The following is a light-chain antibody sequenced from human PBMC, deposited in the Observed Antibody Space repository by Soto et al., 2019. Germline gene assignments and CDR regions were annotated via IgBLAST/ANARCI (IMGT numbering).Light chain of an antibody. V-gene: IGLV2-18*02. CDR1: SSDIGGYNR. CDR3: SSYTGSSAYIV. CDR2: EVS. J-gene: IGLJ2*01. Sequence: QSALTQPPSVSGSPGQSVTISCTGTSSDIGGYNRVSWYQQPPGTAPKLMIYEVSNRPSGVPVRFSGSKSGNTASLTISGLQAEDEADYYCSSYTGSSAYIVFGGGTKLTVL.